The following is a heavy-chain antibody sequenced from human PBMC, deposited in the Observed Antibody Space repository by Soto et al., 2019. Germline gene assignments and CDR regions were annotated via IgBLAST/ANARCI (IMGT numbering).Heavy chain of an antibody. D-gene: IGHD3-10*01. CDR2: INHSGST. Sequence: SETLSLTCAVYGGSFSGYYWSWIRQPPGKGLEWIGEINHSGSTNYNPSLKSRVTISVDTSKNQFSLKLSSVTAADTAVYYCARDRSRYYYGSGSYYYYYGMDVWGQGTTVTVSS. CDR1: GGSFSGYY. CDR3: ARDRSRYYYGSGSYYYYYGMDV. V-gene: IGHV4-34*01. J-gene: IGHJ6*02.